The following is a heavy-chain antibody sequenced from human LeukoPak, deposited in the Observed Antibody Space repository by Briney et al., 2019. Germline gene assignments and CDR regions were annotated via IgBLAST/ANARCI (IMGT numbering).Heavy chain of an antibody. J-gene: IGHJ4*02. V-gene: IGHV3-21*01. CDR3: ARSRRWGTPEGD. CDR2: ISSSSSYI. CDR1: GFTFSSYS. Sequence: GESLRLSCAASGFTFSSYSMNWVRQAPGKGLEWVSSISSSSSYIYYADSVKGRFTISRDNAKDSLYLQMNSLRAEDTAVYYCARSRRWGTPEGDWGQGTLVTVSS. D-gene: IGHD3-16*01.